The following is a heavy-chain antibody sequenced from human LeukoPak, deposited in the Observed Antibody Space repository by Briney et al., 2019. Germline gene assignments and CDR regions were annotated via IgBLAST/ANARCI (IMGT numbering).Heavy chain of an antibody. CDR2: INPSGGST. V-gene: IGHV1-46*01. J-gene: IGHJ3*02. D-gene: IGHD3-3*01. Sequence: ASVKVSCKASGYTFTSYYMYWVRQAPGQGLEWMGIINPSGGSTSYAQKFQGRVTMTRDTSTSTVYMELSSLRSEDTAVYYCARDRFTHLEWGDDDAFDIWGQGTMVTVSS. CDR3: ARDRFTHLEWGDDDAFDI. CDR1: GYTFTSYY.